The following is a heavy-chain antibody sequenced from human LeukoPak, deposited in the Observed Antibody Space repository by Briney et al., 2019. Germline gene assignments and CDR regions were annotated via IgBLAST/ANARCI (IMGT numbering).Heavy chain of an antibody. CDR1: GGSFSGYY. V-gene: IGHV4-34*01. J-gene: IGHJ6*03. CDR3: ARGPRRITIFSPHYYMDV. Sequence: SETLSLTCAVYGGSFSGYYWSWIRQPPGKGVEWVGEINHSGSINYNPSLKSRVTISVDTSKNQFSLKLSSVTAADTAVSSSARGPRRITIFSPHYYMDVWGKGTTVTVSS. D-gene: IGHD3-3*01. CDR2: INHSGSI.